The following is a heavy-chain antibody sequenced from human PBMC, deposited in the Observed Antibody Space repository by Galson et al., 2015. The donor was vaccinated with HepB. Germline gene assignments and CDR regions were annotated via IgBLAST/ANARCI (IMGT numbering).Heavy chain of an antibody. V-gene: IGHV5-51*01. J-gene: IGHJ6*03. CDR3: ARQGMNGWSHSPPYDYDMGV. CDR2: IYLGDSDT. Sequence: QSGAEVKKPGESLKISCKGSGYTFTNYWIGWVRQMPGKGLEWMGIIYLGDSDTRYSPSFQGQVSISADKSSSTAYLQWSSLKASDTAMYYCARQGMNGWSHSPPYDYDMGVWGKGTTVAVSS. D-gene: IGHD1-1*01. CDR1: GYTFTNYW.